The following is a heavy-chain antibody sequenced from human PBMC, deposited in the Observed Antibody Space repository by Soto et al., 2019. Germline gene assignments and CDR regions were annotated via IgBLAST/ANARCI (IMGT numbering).Heavy chain of an antibody. J-gene: IGHJ4*02. CDR2: FSGSGSTI. CDR3: AKVFHYYDSSGYYYFDY. V-gene: IGHV3-23*01. D-gene: IGHD3-22*01. CDR1: GFTFSSYA. Sequence: VGSLRLSCAASGFTFSSYAVSWVRQAPGKGPEWISSFSGSGSTIYYADSVKGRFTISRDNSKNTLYLQMSSLRAEDTAVYYCAKVFHYYDSSGYYYFDYWGQGTLVTVSS.